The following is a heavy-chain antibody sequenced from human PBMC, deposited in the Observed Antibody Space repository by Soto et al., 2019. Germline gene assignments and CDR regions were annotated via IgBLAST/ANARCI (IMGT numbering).Heavy chain of an antibody. Sequence: PSETLSLTCAVSSGSISSSNWWSWVRQPPGKGLEWIGEIYHSGSTNYNPSLKSRVTISVDKSKNQFSLKLTSVTTAETADYYCARQIGHCTNGFCPFAYGGQGTLVTVSS. V-gene: IGHV4-4*02. D-gene: IGHD2-8*01. CDR2: IYHSGST. CDR1: SGSISSSNW. J-gene: IGHJ4*02. CDR3: ARQIGHCTNGFCPFAY.